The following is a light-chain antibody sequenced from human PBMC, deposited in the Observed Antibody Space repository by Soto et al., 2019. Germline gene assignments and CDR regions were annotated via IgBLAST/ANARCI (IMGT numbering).Light chain of an antibody. Sequence: QSALIQPPSASGSPGQSVTISCTGTRRDIGGYDFVSWYQQHPGKAPKLMISEVSKRPSGVPDRFSGSKSGTSASLAITGLQAEDEADYYCQAYDYSLTAMVFGGGTKLTVL. CDR3: QAYDYSLTAMV. V-gene: IGLV2-8*01. J-gene: IGLJ3*02. CDR2: EVS. CDR1: RRDIGGYDF.